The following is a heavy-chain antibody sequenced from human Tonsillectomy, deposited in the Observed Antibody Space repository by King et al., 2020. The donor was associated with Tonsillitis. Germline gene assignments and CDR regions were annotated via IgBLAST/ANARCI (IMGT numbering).Heavy chain of an antibody. D-gene: IGHD3-16*01. CDR3: ANGGGVEAPFDY. Sequence: VQLVQSGGGVVQPGRSLRLSCAASGFTFSSYGMHWVRQAPGKGLEWVAVISYDGSNKYYADSVKGRFTISRDNSKNTLYLQMNSLRAEDTAVYYCANGGGVEAPFDYWGQGTLVTVSS. CDR1: GFTFSSYG. V-gene: IGHV3-30*18. J-gene: IGHJ4*02. CDR2: ISYDGSNK.